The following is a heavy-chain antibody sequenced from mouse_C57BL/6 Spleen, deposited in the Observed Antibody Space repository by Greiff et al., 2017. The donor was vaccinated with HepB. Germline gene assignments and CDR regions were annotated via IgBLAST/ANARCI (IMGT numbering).Heavy chain of an antibody. J-gene: IGHJ4*01. CDR3: ARSPSMDY. CDR1: GYAFSSYW. Sequence: VQLQQSGAELVKPGASVKISCKASGYAFSSYWMNWVKRRPGKGLEWIGQIYPGDGDTNYNGKFKGKATLTADKSSSTAYMQLSSLTSEDSAVYFCARSPSMDYWGQGTSVTVSS. CDR2: IYPGDGDT. V-gene: IGHV1-80*01.